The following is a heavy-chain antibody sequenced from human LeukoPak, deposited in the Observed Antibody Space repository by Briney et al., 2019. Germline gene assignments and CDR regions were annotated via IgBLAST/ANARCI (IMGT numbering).Heavy chain of an antibody. J-gene: IGHJ3*02. CDR1: DYTFTTYG. CDR2: ISAYNGNT. Sequence: GASVKVSCKASDYTFTTYGVSRVRQAPGQGLEWMGWISAYNGNTHYAQKFQGRVTMTTDTSTSTAYMELRSLRSDDTAVYYCARYQTGLDAFDIWGQGTMVTVSS. CDR3: ARYQTGLDAFDI. D-gene: IGHD3-9*01. V-gene: IGHV1-18*01.